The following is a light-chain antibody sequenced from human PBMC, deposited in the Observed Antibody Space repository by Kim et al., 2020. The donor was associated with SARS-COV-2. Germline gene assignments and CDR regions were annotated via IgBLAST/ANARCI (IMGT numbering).Light chain of an antibody. J-gene: IGKJ4*01. CDR1: QSVGSY. CDR2: DAS. CDR3: QQRSNWPPVT. Sequence: EIVLTQSPATLSLSPGERATLSCRASQSVGSYLAWYQQKPGQAPRLLIYDASNRATGIPVRFSGSGSGTDFTLTISSLEPEDFAVYYCQQRSNWPPVTFGGGTKVDIK. V-gene: IGKV3-11*01.